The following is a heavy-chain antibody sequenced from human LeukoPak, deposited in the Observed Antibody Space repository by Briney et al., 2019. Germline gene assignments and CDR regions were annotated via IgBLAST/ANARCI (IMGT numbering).Heavy chain of an antibody. CDR1: GGSISSGSYY. CDR3: ARTYCGGDCRGYYYHYYMDV. V-gene: IGHV4-61*02. Sequence: SQTLSLTCTASGGSISSGSYYWSWIRQPAGKGLEWIGRIYTSGSTNYNPSLKSRVTISVDRSKNQFSLKLSSVTAADTAVYYCARTYCGGDCRGYYYHYYMDVWGKGTTVTISS. J-gene: IGHJ6*03. CDR2: IYTSGST. D-gene: IGHD2-21*02.